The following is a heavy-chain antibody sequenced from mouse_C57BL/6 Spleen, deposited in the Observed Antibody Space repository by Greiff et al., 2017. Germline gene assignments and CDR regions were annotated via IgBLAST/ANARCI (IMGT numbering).Heavy chain of an antibody. J-gene: IGHJ3*01. CDR2: IDPEDGDT. Sequence: VQLQQSGAELVRPGASVKLSCTASGFNFNDYYMHWVKQRPEQGLEWIGRIDPEDGDTEYAPKFQGKATMTADTSSNTAYLQLSSLTSEDTAVYYCTGCYDYDGGAWFAYWGQGTLVTVSA. V-gene: IGHV14-1*01. CDR3: TGCYDYDGGAWFAY. CDR1: GFNFNDYY. D-gene: IGHD2-4*01.